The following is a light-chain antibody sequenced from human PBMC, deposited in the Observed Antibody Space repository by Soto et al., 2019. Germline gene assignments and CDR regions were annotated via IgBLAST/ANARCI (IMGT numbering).Light chain of an antibody. Sequence: QSVLTQPRSVSGSPGQSVTISCTGSSSDVGGYNYVSWYQQHPGKAPKLIIYDVSKRPSGVPDRFSGSKSGNTASLTISGLQADDETDYYCSLYTSENTYVFGTGTKVTVL. J-gene: IGLJ1*01. CDR3: SLYTSENTYV. V-gene: IGLV2-11*01. CDR1: SSDVGGYNY. CDR2: DVS.